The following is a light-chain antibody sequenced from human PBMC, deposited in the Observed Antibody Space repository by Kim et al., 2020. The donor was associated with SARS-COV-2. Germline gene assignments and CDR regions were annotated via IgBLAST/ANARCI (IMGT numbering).Light chain of an antibody. J-gene: IGKJ1*01. Sequence: VAPGGGATLSCRASQRVSSNLAWYQQKPGQAPRLLMYGASSRATGIPARFSGSGSGTEFTLTISSLQSEDFAVYYCQQYNNWPWTFGQGTKVDIK. CDR3: QQYNNWPWT. CDR2: GAS. V-gene: IGKV3-15*01. CDR1: QRVSSN.